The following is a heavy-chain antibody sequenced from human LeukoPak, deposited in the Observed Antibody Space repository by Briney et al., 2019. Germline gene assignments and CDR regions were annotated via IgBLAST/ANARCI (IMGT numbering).Heavy chain of an antibody. CDR1: GGSFHNYY. CDR3: ARRLNGYNVGGRDYFGMDV. V-gene: IGHV4-59*08. Sequence: SETLSLTCTVSGGSFHNYYWSWIRQPPGKGLEWIGYIYYNGNTKYNPSLKSRVTISLNTSNNQFSLMLNSVTAPDTAVYYCARRLNGYNVGGRDYFGMDVWGQGTTVTVS. D-gene: IGHD5-12*01. J-gene: IGHJ6*02. CDR2: IYYNGNT.